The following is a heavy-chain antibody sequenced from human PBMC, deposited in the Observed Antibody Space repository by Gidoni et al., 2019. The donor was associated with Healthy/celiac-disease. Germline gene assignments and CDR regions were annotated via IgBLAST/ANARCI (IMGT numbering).Heavy chain of an antibody. CDR3: ARDPYDYVWVSYRPGAFDI. CDR1: GGTFSSYA. Sequence: QVQLVQSGAEVKKPGSSVKLACTASGGTFSSYAISWVRQAPGQGLEWMGGITPSGGTADYAQKFQGRVTITADESTSTAYMELSSLRSEDTAVYYCARDPYDYVWVSYRPGAFDIWGQGTMVTVSS. D-gene: IGHD3-16*02. CDR2: ITPSGGTA. V-gene: IGHV1-69*01. J-gene: IGHJ3*02.